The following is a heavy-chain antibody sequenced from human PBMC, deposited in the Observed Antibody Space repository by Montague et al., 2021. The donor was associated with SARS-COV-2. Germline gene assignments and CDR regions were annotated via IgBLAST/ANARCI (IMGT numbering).Heavy chain of an antibody. Sequence: SETLSLTCTVSGGSISSYYWSWIRQPPGKGLEWIGSIYYSGSTYYNPSLKSRVTISVDTSKNQFSLKLSSVTAADTAVYYCARVSLEGYITIFGVVPVYYYYGMDVWGQGTTVTVSS. D-gene: IGHD3-3*01. CDR1: GGSISSYY. CDR2: IYYSGST. J-gene: IGHJ6*02. CDR3: ARVSLEGYITIFGVVPVYYYYGMDV. V-gene: IGHV4-59*05.